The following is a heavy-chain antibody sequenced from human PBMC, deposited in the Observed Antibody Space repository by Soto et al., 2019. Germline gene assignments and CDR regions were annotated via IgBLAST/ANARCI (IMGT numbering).Heavy chain of an antibody. CDR1: GGSISSSRYY. V-gene: IGHV4-39*01. CDR3: ARKDDFWCGSGSFDP. J-gene: IGHJ5*02. D-gene: IGHD3-3*01. CDR2: IYYNGFT. Sequence: QLQLQESGPGLVKPSETLSLTCTVSGGSISSSRYYWGWIRQPPGKGLEWIGSIYYNGFTYYNPSLNSRVTISVDTSRNQFSLKLNSVTTADTAVYFCARKDDFWCGSGSFDPWGQGTLVTVSS.